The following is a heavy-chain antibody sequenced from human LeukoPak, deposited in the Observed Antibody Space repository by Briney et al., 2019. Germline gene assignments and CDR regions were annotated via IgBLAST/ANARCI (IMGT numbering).Heavy chain of an antibody. V-gene: IGHV4-4*07. J-gene: IGHJ5*02. D-gene: IGHD3-10*01. CDR1: GGSISSYY. CDR3: ARDRYYYGSGSFNWFDP. CDR2: IYTSGST. Sequence: SETLSLTCTVSGGSISSYYWSWIRQPAGKGLEWIGRIYTSGSTNYNPSLKSRVTMSVDTSKNQFSLKLSSVTAADTAVYYCARDRYYYGSGSFNWFDPWGQGTLVTVSS.